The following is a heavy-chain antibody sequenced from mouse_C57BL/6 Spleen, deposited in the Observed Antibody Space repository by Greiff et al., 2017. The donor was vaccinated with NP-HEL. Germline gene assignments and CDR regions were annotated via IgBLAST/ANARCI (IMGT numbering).Heavy chain of an antibody. Sequence: QVQLQQSGAELARPGASVKMSCKASGYTFTSYTMHWVKQRPGQGLEWIGYINPSSGYTKYNQKFKDKATLTADKSSSTAYMRLSSLTSEDSADYYCAREGELPGDYWGQGTSVTVSS. J-gene: IGHJ4*01. V-gene: IGHV1-4*01. CDR3: AREGELPGDY. CDR1: GYTFTSYT. CDR2: INPSSGYT.